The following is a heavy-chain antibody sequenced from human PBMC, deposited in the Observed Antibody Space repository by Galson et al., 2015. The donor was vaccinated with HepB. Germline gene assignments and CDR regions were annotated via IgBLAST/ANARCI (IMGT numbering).Heavy chain of an antibody. CDR2: ISGSGGST. V-gene: IGHV3-23*01. Sequence: SLRLSCAASGFTFSSYAMSWVRQAPGKGLEWVSAISGSGGSTYYADSVKGRFTISRDNSKNTLYLQMNSLRAEDTAVYYCAKFPAAPPRPMNAFDIWGQGTMVTVSS. D-gene: IGHD6-13*01. CDR3: AKFPAAPPRPMNAFDI. CDR1: GFTFSSYA. J-gene: IGHJ3*02.